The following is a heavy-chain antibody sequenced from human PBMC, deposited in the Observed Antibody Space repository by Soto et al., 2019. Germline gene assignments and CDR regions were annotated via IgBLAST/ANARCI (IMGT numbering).Heavy chain of an antibody. J-gene: IGHJ5*02. Sequence: QVKLVQSGAEVKKPGASVKVSCKASGYTFTSYAMHWVRQAPGQRLEWMGWINAGNGNTKYSQKFQGRVTITRDTSASTAYMELSSLRSEDTAVYYCARHDSSSQWFDPWGQGTLVTVSS. V-gene: IGHV1-3*01. CDR2: INAGNGNT. D-gene: IGHD6-13*01. CDR3: ARHDSSSQWFDP. CDR1: GYTFTSYA.